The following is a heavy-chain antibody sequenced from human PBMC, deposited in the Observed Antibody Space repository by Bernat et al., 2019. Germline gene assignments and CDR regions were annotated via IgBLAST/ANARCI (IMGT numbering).Heavy chain of an antibody. Sequence: QVQLVESGGGVVQPGRSLRLSCAASGFIFGSYGMHWVRQAPGKGLEWVALIWYDGSNKYYADSVKGRFTISRDNSKNTLYLQMNCLRAEDTAVYYCARDILTGSRPSNSYYDLWGRGTLVTVSS. V-gene: IGHV3-33*01. CDR1: GFIFGSYG. D-gene: IGHD3-9*01. J-gene: IGHJ2*01. CDR2: IWYDGSNK. CDR3: ARDILTGSRPSNSYYDL.